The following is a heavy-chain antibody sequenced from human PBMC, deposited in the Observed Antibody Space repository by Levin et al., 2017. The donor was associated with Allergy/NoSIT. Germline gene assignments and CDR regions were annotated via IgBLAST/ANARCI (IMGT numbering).Heavy chain of an antibody. D-gene: IGHD6-19*01. CDR3: ARSQQWLEAGY. CDR2: INHSGST. V-gene: IGHV4-34*01. CDR1: GGSFSGYY. Sequence: SSETLSLTCAVYGGSFSGYYWSWIRQPPGKGLEWIGEINHSGSTNYNPSLKSRVTISVDTSKNQFSLKLNSVTAADTAVYYCARSQQWLEAGYWGQGTLVTVSS. J-gene: IGHJ4*02.